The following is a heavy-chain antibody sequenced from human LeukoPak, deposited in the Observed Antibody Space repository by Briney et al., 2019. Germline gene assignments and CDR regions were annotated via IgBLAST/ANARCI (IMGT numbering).Heavy chain of an antibody. CDR3: VKVTAAGFVDY. D-gene: IGHD6-13*01. CDR2: IYYSGST. J-gene: IGHJ4*02. CDR1: GGSISSYY. V-gene: IGHV4-59*08. Sequence: SETLSLTCTVSGGSISSYYWSWIRQPPGKGLEWIGYIYYSGSTNYNPSLKSRVTISVDTSKNQFSLKLSSVTAADTALYYCVKVTAAGFVDYWGQGTLVTVSS.